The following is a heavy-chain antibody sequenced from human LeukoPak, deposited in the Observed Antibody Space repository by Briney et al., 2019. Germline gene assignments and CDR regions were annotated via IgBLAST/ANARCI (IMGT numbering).Heavy chain of an antibody. J-gene: IGHJ4*02. Sequence: ASVKVSCKASGGTFSSYAINWVRQATGQGLEWMGWMNPNSGNTGYAQKFQGRVTMTRNTSISTAYMELSSLRSEDTAVYYCARGPPIDDYGGYNWGQGTLVTVSS. D-gene: IGHD4-23*01. V-gene: IGHV1-8*02. CDR1: GGTFSSYA. CDR3: ARGPPIDDYGGYN. CDR2: MNPNSGNT.